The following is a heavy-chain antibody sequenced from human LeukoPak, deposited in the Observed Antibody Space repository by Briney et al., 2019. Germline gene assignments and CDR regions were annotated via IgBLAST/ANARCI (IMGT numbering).Heavy chain of an antibody. J-gene: IGHJ5*02. V-gene: IGHV1-18*01. Sequence: ASVKVSCKASGYTFTSYGISWVRQAPGQGLEWMGWISAYNGNTNYAQKLQGRVTMTTDTSTSTAYMELRSLRSDDTAVYYCARDRTYSSGWYVWFDPWGQGTLVTVSS. CDR1: GYTFTSYG. CDR3: ARDRTYSSGWYVWFDP. CDR2: ISAYNGNT. D-gene: IGHD6-19*01.